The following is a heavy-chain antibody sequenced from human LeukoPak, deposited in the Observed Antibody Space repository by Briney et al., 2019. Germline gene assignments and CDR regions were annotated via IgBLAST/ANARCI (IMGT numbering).Heavy chain of an antibody. Sequence: GGSLRLSCAASGFTFSSYAMHWVRQAPGKGLEWVAVISYDGSNKYYADSVKGRFTISRDNSKNTLYLQMNSLRAEDTAVYYCARDPDYYGSGSYYNAGFVYWGQGTLVTVSS. CDR3: ARDPDYYGSGSYYNAGFVY. CDR1: GFTFSSYA. V-gene: IGHV3-30*04. D-gene: IGHD3-10*01. CDR2: ISYDGSNK. J-gene: IGHJ4*02.